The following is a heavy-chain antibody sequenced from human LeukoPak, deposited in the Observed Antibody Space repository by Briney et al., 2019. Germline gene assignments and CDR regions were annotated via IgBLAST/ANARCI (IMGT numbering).Heavy chain of an antibody. CDR1: GFTVSSNY. Sequence: GGSLRLSCAASGFTVSSNYMSWVRQAPGKGLEWVSVIYSGGSTYYADSVTGRFTISRDNAKNSLNLQMNSLRDEDTAVYYCVRGRGDYWGQGTLVTVSS. CDR3: VRGRGDY. J-gene: IGHJ4*02. CDR2: IYSGGST. V-gene: IGHV3-66*01.